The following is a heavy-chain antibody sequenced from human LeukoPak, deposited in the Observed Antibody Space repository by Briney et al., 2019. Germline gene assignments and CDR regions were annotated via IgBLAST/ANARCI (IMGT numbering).Heavy chain of an antibody. CDR3: SRSAYYDGSGNYYDY. V-gene: IGHV3-74*01. D-gene: IGHD3-22*01. Sequence: GGSLRLSCAASGFTFSSYWMHWVRQAPGKGLVWVSRTSDGGSTTTYADSVKGRFTISRDNARNTLYLQMNGLRAEDTAVYYCSRSAYYDGSGNYYDYWGQGTLVTVSS. CDR2: TSDGGSTT. J-gene: IGHJ4*02. CDR1: GFTFSSYW.